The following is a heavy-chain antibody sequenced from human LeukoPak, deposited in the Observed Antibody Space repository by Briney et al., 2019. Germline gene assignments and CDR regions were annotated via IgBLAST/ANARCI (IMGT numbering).Heavy chain of an antibody. D-gene: IGHD3-9*01. CDR1: GFTVSSNY. V-gene: IGHV3-66*01. CDR3: ARDTRGIWYYDILTGFKTDAFDI. CDR2: IYSGGST. J-gene: IGHJ3*02. Sequence: GGSLRLSCAASGFTVSSNYMSWVRQAPGKGLEWVSVIYSGGSTYYADSVKGRFTISRDNSKNTLYLQMNSLRAEDTAVYYCARDTRGIWYYDILTGFKTDAFDIWGQGTMVTVSS.